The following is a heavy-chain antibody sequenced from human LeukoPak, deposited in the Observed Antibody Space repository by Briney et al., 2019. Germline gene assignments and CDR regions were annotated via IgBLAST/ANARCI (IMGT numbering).Heavy chain of an antibody. CDR2: IYYSGST. V-gene: IGHV4-31*03. J-gene: IGHJ4*02. CDR3: AREKSMDPTIDY. CDR1: GGSISSGGYY. Sequence: SETLSLTRTASGGSISSGGYYWSWIRQHPGKGLEWIGYIYYSGSTYYNPSLKSRVTISVDTSKNQFSLKLSSVTAADTAVYYCAREKSMDPTIDYWGQGTLVTVSS. D-gene: IGHD1-14*01.